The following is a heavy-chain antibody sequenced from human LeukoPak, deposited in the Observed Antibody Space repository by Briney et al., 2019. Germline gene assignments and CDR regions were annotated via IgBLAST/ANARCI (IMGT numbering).Heavy chain of an antibody. D-gene: IGHD3-16*01. Sequence: SETLSLTCAVYGGSFSGYYWSWIRQPPGKGPEWIGEINHSGSTNYNPSLKSRVTISVDTSKNQFSLKLSSVTAADTAVYYCARRGKKIITYYFDYWGQGTLVTVSS. V-gene: IGHV4-34*01. J-gene: IGHJ4*02. CDR3: ARRGKKIITYYFDY. CDR2: INHSGST. CDR1: GGSFSGYY.